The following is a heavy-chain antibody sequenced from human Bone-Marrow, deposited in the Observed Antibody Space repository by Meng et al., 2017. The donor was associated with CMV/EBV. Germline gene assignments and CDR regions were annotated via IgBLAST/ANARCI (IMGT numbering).Heavy chain of an antibody. CDR3: AKDSRLVRSLEWLPPLDY. V-gene: IGHV3-7*01. D-gene: IGHD3-3*01. CDR2: IKQDGSEK. J-gene: IGHJ4*02. CDR1: GFTFSSYW. Sequence: GESLKISCAASGFTFSSYWMSWVRQAPGKGLEWVANIKQDGSEKYYVDSVKGRFTISRDNAKNSLYLQMNSLRAEDTAVYYCAKDSRLVRSLEWLPPLDYWGQGTLVTFSS.